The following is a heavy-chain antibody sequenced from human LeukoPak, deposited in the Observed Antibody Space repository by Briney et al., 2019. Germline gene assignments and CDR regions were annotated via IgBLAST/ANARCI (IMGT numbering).Heavy chain of an antibody. V-gene: IGHV3-33*01. CDR2: IWYDESNK. D-gene: IGHD3-10*01. CDR1: GFTFSSYG. J-gene: IGHJ4*02. CDR3: ARDAAFPQYYYGSGSYYPDY. Sequence: GRSLRLSCAASGFTFSSYGMHWVRQAPGKGLEWVAVIWYDESNKYYADSVKGRFTISRDNSKNTLYLQMNSLRAEDTAVYYCARDAAFPQYYYGSGSYYPDYWGQGTLVTVSS.